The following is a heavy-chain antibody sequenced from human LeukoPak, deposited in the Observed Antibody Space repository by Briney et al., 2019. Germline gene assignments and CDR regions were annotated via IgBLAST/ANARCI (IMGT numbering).Heavy chain of an antibody. CDR2: IIPIFGTA. J-gene: IGHJ5*02. D-gene: IGHD2-21*01. CDR3: ARKHTIRQHNWFDP. CDR1: GGTFSSYA. Sequence: SVKVSCKASGGTFSSYAISWVRQAPGQGLEWMAGIIPIFGTANYAQKFQGRVTITTDESTSTAYVELSSLRSEDTAVYYCARKHTIRQHNWFDPWGQGTLVTVSS. V-gene: IGHV1-69*05.